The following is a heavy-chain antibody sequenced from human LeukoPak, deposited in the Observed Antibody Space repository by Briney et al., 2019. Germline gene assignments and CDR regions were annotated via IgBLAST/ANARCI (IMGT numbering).Heavy chain of an antibody. J-gene: IGHJ4*02. CDR3: AREATVAVAFDY. V-gene: IGHV4-59*12. Sequence: SETLSLTCTVSGGSISSYYWSWIRQPPGKGLEWIGYIYYSGSTNYNPSLKSRVTISVDTSKNQFSLKLSSVTAADTAVYYCAREATVAVAFDYWGQGTLVTVSS. CDR2: IYYSGST. CDR1: GGSISSYY. D-gene: IGHD6-19*01.